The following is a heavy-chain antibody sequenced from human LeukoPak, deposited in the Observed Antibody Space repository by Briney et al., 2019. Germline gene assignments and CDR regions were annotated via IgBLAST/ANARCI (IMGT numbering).Heavy chain of an antibody. D-gene: IGHD1-26*01. CDR3: ARRWDSRFFFDF. CDR1: GFTVDDYG. J-gene: IGHJ4*02. Sequence: GGSLRLSCAASGFTVDDYGMSWVRQAPGKGLEWVSGINWKGDNTGYADSVKGGFTISRDKAKNSLYLQMNSLRAEDTALYYCARRWDSRFFFDFWGQGTLVTVSS. V-gene: IGHV3-20*04. CDR2: INWKGDNT.